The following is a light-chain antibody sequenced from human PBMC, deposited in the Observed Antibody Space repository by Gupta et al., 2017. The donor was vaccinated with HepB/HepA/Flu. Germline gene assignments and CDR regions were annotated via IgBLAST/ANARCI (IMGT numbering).Light chain of an antibody. J-gene: IGLJ3*02. CDR2: RNN. CDR3: AVWQGSLNDVWV. CDR1: SSNLGHNY. Sequence: SVLTHPPSASGAPGQRVLISCSHSSSNLGHNYVYSYPQLPGLAPNLLIYRNNKRRSGVPDRVSGSKSATSASLAISGLRTEDEADYYCAVWQGSLNDVWVFGGGTKLTVL. V-gene: IGLV1-47*01.